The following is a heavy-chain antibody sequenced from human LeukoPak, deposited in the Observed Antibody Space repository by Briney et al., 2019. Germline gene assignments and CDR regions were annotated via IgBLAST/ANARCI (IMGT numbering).Heavy chain of an antibody. CDR2: INHSGST. CDR3: ARGPNNYYYEL. Sequence: PSETLSLTCAVNGGSFSGHYWSWIRQPPGKGLEWIGEINHSGSTNYNPSLKSRVTISVDTSKNQFSLKLSSVTAADTAVYYCARGPNNYYYELWGQGTLVTVSS. V-gene: IGHV4-34*01. CDR1: GGSFSGHY. D-gene: IGHD3-22*01. J-gene: IGHJ4*02.